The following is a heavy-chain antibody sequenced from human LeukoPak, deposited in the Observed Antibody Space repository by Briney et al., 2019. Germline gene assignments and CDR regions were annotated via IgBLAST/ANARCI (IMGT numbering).Heavy chain of an antibody. D-gene: IGHD5-24*01. CDR1: GGSISSYY. V-gene: IGHV4-59*01. CDR2: IYYSGST. Sequence: PSETLSLTCTVSGGSISSYYWSWIRQPPGKGLDWIGYIYYSGSTNYNPSLKSRVTISVDTSKNQFSLKLSSVTAADTAVYYCARVRDGYNHWYFDLWGRGTLVTVSS. J-gene: IGHJ2*01. CDR3: ARVRDGYNHWYFDL.